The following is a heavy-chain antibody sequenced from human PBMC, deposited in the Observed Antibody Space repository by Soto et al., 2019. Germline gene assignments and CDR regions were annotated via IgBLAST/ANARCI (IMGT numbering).Heavy chain of an antibody. V-gene: IGHV4-39*01. CDR1: GGSISRSTYY. CDR2: LYYSGST. CDR3: ARLYYDSSGYYYLGYFDY. Sequence: SETLSLTCTVSGGSISRSTYYWGWIRQPPGKGLEWIGSLYYSGSTLYNPSLKSRVTISVDTSKNQFSLKVNSVTAADPAVYYCARLYYDSSGYYYLGYFDYWGQGTLVTVSS. J-gene: IGHJ4*02. D-gene: IGHD3-22*01.